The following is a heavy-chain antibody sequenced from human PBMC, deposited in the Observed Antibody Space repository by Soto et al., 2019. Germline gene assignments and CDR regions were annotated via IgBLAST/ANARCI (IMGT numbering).Heavy chain of an antibody. CDR1: GYSFTTYW. J-gene: IGHJ4*01. D-gene: IGHD3-10*01. CDR2: IYPGDSDT. V-gene: IGHV5-51*01. Sequence: GESLKISCKGSGYSFTTYWIAWVRQMPGKGLEWVGIIYPGDSDTRYSPSFEGHVTTSVDKSISTAFLQWNSLKASDNAIYYCARHSTSAPKDYWGQGTLVTVSS. CDR3: ARHSTSAPKDY.